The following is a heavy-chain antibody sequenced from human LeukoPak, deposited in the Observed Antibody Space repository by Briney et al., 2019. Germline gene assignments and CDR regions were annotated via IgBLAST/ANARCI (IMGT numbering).Heavy chain of an antibody. V-gene: IGHV3-30*02. CDR3: AKDSYGSQNYYYFMDV. J-gene: IGHJ6*03. D-gene: IGHD5-18*01. CDR1: GFIFSNYG. CDR2: IRYDGGTK. Sequence: GGSLRLSCAASGFIFSNYGMHWVRQAPGKGLEGVTFIRYDGGTKYYADSVRGRFTISRDNSKNILYLQMDSLRREDTAVYYCAKDSYGSQNYYYFMDVWGKGNTVIVSS.